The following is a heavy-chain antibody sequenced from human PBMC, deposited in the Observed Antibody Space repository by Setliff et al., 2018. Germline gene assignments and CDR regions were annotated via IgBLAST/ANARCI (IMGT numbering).Heavy chain of an antibody. J-gene: IGHJ4*02. CDR2: VFYGGNT. V-gene: IGHV4-59*08. CDR3: ARHLGPWDPVDY. Sequence: PSETLSLTCEVSGASTTTYYWSWIRQPPGKGLEWIGYVFYGGNTKLNPPLKSRASISVDTTKNQFSLRLISVTAADTAIYYCARHLGPWDPVDYWGPGTLVTVSS. CDR1: GASTTTYY. D-gene: IGHD1-26*01.